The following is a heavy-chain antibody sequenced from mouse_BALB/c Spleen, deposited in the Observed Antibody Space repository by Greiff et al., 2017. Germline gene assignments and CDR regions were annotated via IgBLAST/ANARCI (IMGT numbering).Heavy chain of an antibody. Sequence: EVKLMESGPSLVKPSQTLSLTCSVTGYSITSCYWNWVRKFPGNKLEYMGYISYSGSTYYNPSLKSRISIIRDTSKNQYYMQLNSVTTEDTATYYGASAYYRYDGRVHFDYWGQGTTLTVSS. CDR1: GYSITSCY. CDR2: ISYSGST. CDR3: ASAYYRYDGRVHFDY. J-gene: IGHJ2*01. V-gene: IGHV3-8*02. D-gene: IGHD2-14*01.